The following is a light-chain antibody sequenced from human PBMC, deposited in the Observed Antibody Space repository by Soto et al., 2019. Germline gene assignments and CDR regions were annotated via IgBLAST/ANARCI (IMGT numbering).Light chain of an antibody. CDR1: QGISSW. CDR3: QQSYSTPRT. V-gene: IGKV1-12*01. J-gene: IGKJ5*01. CDR2: AAS. Sequence: DIQMTQSPSSVSASVGDRVTITCRASQGISSWLAWYQRKPGKAPKLLIYAASSLQSGVPSRFSGSESGTDFTLTINSLQPDDFATYYCQQSYSTPRTFGQGTRLEIK.